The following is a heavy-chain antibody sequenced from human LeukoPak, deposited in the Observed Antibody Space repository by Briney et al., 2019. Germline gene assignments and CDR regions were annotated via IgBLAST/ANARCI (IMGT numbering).Heavy chain of an antibody. CDR1: GCTFSSYS. J-gene: IGHJ4*02. CDR3: ARVYQGVAIFDGIDY. Sequence: GGSLRLSCVASGCTFSSYSMNWVRQAPGKGLEWVSSISRSSSYINYADSLKGRFTMSRDNAKHSVYLQMNSLRAEDTAVYYCARVYQGVAIFDGIDYWGQGTLVTVSS. D-gene: IGHD3-3*01. CDR2: ISRSSSYI. V-gene: IGHV3-21*01.